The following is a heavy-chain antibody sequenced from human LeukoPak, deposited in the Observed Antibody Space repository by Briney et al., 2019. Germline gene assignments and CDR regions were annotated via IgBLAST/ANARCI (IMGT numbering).Heavy chain of an antibody. CDR2: IIPIFGTA. Sequence: ASVKVSCKASGYTFTSYAMNWVRQAPGQGLEWMGGIIPIFGTANYAQKFQGRVTITADESTSTAYMELSSLRSEDTAVYYCARLEYSGYVGYYFDYWGQGTLVTVSS. V-gene: IGHV1-69*13. CDR1: GYTFTSYA. D-gene: IGHD5-12*01. J-gene: IGHJ4*02. CDR3: ARLEYSGYVGYYFDY.